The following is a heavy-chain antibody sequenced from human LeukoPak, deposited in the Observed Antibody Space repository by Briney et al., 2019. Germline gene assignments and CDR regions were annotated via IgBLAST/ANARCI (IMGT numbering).Heavy chain of an antibody. Sequence: PGRSLRLSCAASGFTFSSYGMHWVRQAPGKGLEWVAVISYDGSNKCYADSVKGRFTISRDNSKNTLYLQMNSLRAEDTAVYYCARGYFDYWGQGALVTVSS. V-gene: IGHV3-30*19. CDR1: GFTFSSYG. J-gene: IGHJ4*02. CDR3: ARGYFDY. CDR2: ISYDGSNK.